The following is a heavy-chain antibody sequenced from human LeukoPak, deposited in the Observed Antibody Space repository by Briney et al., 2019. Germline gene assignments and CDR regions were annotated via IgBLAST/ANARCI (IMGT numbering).Heavy chain of an antibody. J-gene: IGHJ4*02. Sequence: GGSLRLSCAASGFTFSSYGMHWVRQAPGKGLEWVAVIWYDGSNKYYADSVKGRFTISRDNSKNTLYLQMNSLSAEDTAVYYCARDLSNAYFDYWGQGTLVTVSS. CDR1: GFTFSSYG. D-gene: IGHD3-16*02. CDR2: IWYDGSNK. V-gene: IGHV3-33*01. CDR3: ARDLSNAYFDY.